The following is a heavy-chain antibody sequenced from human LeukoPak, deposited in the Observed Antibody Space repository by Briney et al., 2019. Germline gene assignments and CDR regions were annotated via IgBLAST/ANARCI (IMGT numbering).Heavy chain of an antibody. Sequence: PGGSLRLSCAASGFTFSSYSMNWVRQAPGKGLEWVSSISSSSSYIYYADSVKGRFTISRDNSKNTLYLQMNSLRAEDTAVYYCARDKERAPLWFGAFDIWGQGTMVTVSS. CDR2: ISSSSSYI. V-gene: IGHV3-21*01. D-gene: IGHD3-10*01. CDR1: GFTFSSYS. J-gene: IGHJ3*02. CDR3: ARDKERAPLWFGAFDI.